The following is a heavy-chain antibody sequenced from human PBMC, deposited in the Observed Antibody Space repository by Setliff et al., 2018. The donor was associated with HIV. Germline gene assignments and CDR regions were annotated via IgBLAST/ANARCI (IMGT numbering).Heavy chain of an antibody. J-gene: IGHJ3*02. CDR3: ARVSSSSSGDAFDI. CDR1: GDSISSGGYY. Sequence: KTSETLSLTCTVSGDSISSGGYYWTWIRQHPGKGLEWIGYIYYSGSTDYNPSLKSRVTISLDKSRSQFSLRLSSVTAADTAVYYCARVSSSSSGDAFDIWGQGTMVTVSS. CDR2: IYYSGST. D-gene: IGHD6-6*01. V-gene: IGHV4-31*03.